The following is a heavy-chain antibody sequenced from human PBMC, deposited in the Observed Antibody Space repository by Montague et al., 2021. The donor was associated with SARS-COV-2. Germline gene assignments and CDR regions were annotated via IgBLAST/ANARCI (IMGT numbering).Heavy chain of an antibody. D-gene: IGHD3-10*01. CDR1: GTSITSYY. CDR2: ISDSGST. V-gene: IGHV4-59*01. CDR3: ARGCLSYFGAGSHCYGMDV. Sequence: SETLSLTCSVSGTSITSYYWNWIRQPPGKGLEWIGYISDSGSTNYSPSLKSRVTMSVDTSKNQMSPKLTSVRAADTAVYYCARGCLSYFGAGSHCYGMDVWGQGTPVTVSS. J-gene: IGHJ6*02.